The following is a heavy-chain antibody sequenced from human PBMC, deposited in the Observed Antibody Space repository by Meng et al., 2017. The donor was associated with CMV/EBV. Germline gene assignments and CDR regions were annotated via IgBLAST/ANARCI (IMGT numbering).Heavy chain of an antibody. CDR3: AREEVVPAPRVDP. J-gene: IGHJ5*02. Sequence: ASGFTFSSYAMHWVRQAPGKGLEWVAVISYDGSNKYYADSVKGRFTISRDNSKNTLYLQMNSLRAEDTAVYYCAREEVVPAPRVDPWGQGTLVTVSS. CDR2: ISYDGSNK. CDR1: GFTFSSYA. V-gene: IGHV3-30*04. D-gene: IGHD2-2*01.